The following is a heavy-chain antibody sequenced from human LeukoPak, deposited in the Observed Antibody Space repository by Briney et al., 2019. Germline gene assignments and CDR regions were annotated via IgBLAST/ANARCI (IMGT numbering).Heavy chain of an antibody. Sequence: GESLKISCRGSGYSFTSYWIGWVRQMPGKGLEWMGIIYPGCSDTRYSPSFQGQVPISADKSISTAYLQWSSLKASDTAMYYCVRSGYSSSWYQGDYWGQGTLVTVSS. CDR3: VRSGYSSSWYQGDY. CDR2: IYPGCSDT. J-gene: IGHJ4*02. CDR1: GYSFTSYW. D-gene: IGHD6-13*01. V-gene: IGHV5-51*01.